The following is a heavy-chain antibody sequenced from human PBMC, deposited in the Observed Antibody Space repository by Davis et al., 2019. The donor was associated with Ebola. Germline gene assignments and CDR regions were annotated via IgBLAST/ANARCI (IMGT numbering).Heavy chain of an antibody. D-gene: IGHD6-19*01. CDR1: GDSISSSRYY. CDR3: ARHAVAGTRWIAP. Sequence: MPSETLSLTCTVSGDSISSSRYYWGWIRQPPGKGLEWIGYIYYTGTTYYNPSLKSRVTISVDTSKNPLSLRLTSVTAADTAVYYCARHAVAGTRWIAPWGQGTLVTVSS. CDR2: IYYTGTT. V-gene: IGHV4-39*01. J-gene: IGHJ5*02.